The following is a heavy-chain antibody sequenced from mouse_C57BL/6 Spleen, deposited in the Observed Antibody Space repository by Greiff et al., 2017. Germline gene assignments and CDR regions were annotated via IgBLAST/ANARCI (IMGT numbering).Heavy chain of an antibody. CDR1: GFSLTSYG. J-gene: IGHJ4*01. Sequence: VQLQQSGPGLVQPSQSLSITCTVSGFSLTSYGVHWVRQSPGKGLEWLGLIWSGGSEDSNAAFISRLSISKNNSKSHVFFKKNSLQADDTAIYYCSRMGYSNQGAMDYWGQGTSVTVSS. CDR3: SRMGYSNQGAMDY. D-gene: IGHD2-5*01. CDR2: IWSGGSE. V-gene: IGHV2-2*01.